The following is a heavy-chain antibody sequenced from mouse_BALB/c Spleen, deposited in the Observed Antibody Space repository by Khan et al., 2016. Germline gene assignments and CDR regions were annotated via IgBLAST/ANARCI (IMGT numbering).Heavy chain of an antibody. CDR2: VNPNNGGT. J-gene: IGHJ1*01. CDR3: VRRGNYGSFDV. CDR1: GYSFTGYY. V-gene: IGHV1-26*01. Sequence: IQLVQSGPDLVKPGASVKISCKASGYSFTGYYIHWVKQSHGKSLEWSGRVNPNNGGTSYIPKCKGKAVLTEDKSSSTAYMELRSLTLEDSAVYCCVRRGNYGSFDVWGAGTTVTVSS. D-gene: IGHD2-1*01.